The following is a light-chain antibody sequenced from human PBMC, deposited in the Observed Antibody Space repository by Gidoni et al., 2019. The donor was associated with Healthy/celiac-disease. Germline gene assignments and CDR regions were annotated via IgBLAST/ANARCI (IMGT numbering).Light chain of an antibody. V-gene: IGKV3-11*01. CDR2: DAS. J-gene: IGKJ4*01. Sequence: VLTQSPATLSLSPGERATLSCRASQSVSSYLAWYQQKPGQAPRLLIYDASNRATGIPARFSGSGSGTDFTLTISSLEPEDFAVYYCQQRSNWPPTFGGGTKVEIK. CDR1: QSVSSY. CDR3: QQRSNWPPT.